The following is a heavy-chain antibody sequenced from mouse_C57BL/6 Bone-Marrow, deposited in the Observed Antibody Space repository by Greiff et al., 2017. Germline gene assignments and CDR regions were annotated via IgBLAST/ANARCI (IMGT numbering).Heavy chain of an antibody. CDR1: GYAFSSSW. D-gene: IGHD2-14*01. J-gene: IGHJ2*01. CDR2: IYPGDGDT. Sequence: VQLQESGPELVKPGASVKISCKASGYAFSSSWMNWVKQRPGKGLEWIGRIYPGDGDTNYNGKFKGKATLTADKSSSTAYMQLSSLTSEDSAVYFCARSSYYRDYWGQGTTLTVSS. CDR3: ARSSYYRDY. V-gene: IGHV1-82*01.